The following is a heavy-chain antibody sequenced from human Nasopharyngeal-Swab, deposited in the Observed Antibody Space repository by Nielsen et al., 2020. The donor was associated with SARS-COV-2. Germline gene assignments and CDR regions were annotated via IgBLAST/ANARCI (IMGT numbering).Heavy chain of an antibody. CDR1: GFTFSTYA. CDR3: ARPGRGAVAGYYYYYGMDV. V-gene: IGHV3-23*01. D-gene: IGHD6-19*01. J-gene: IGHJ6*02. CDR2: IDAGGANT. Sequence: GGSLRLSCAASGFTFSTYAMTWVRQAPGKGLEWVSTIDAGGANTFYADSVKGRFTISRDNSKNTLYLQMNSLRAEDTAVYYCARPGRGAVAGYYYYYGMDVWGQGTTVTVSS.